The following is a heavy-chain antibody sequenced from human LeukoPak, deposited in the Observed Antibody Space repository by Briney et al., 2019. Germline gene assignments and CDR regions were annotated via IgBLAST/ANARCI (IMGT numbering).Heavy chain of an antibody. V-gene: IGHV1-18*01. CDR1: GYTFINYG. CDR2: ISAYNGNT. CDR3: AKNYYDSSGYLYFDY. Sequence: ASVKVSCKASGYTFINYGINWVRQAPGQGLEWMGWISAYNGNTNYAQKLQGRVTMTTDTSTRTAYMELRSLRSDDTAVYYCAKNYYDSSGYLYFDYWGQGTLVTVSS. D-gene: IGHD3-22*01. J-gene: IGHJ4*02.